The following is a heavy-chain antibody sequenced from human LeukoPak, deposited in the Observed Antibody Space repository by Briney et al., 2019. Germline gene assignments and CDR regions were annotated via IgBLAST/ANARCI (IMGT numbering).Heavy chain of an antibody. Sequence: GGSLRLSCAAPGFTFRSNWMHWVRQAPGKGLVWLSHINSDGSSTNYADSVKGRFTISRDTAKNTLYLQMSSLRAEDTAVYYCARTLADAFDIWGQGTMVTVSS. J-gene: IGHJ3*02. CDR1: GFTFRSNW. CDR3: ARTLADAFDI. D-gene: IGHD3-3*02. CDR2: INSDGSST. V-gene: IGHV3-74*01.